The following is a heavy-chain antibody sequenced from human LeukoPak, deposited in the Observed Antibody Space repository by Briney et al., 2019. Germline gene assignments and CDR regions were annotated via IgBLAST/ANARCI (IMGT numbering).Heavy chain of an antibody. CDR3: ARGEDYSNYYDY. V-gene: IGHV3-21*01. CDR2: ISSSSSYI. CDR1: GFTFSSYS. J-gene: IGHJ4*02. D-gene: IGHD4-11*01. Sequence: GGSLRLSCAASGFTFSSYSMNWVRQAPGKGLEWVSSISSSSSYIYYADSVKGRFTISRDNAKNSLYLQMNSLRAEDTAVYYCARGEDYSNYYDYWGQGTLVTASS.